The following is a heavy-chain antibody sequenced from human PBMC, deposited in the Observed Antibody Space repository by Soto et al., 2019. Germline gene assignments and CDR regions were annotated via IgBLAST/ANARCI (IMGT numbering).Heavy chain of an antibody. CDR3: AYPSYGSGNVY. CDR2: INAGNGNT. V-gene: IGHV1-3*01. D-gene: IGHD3-10*01. J-gene: IGHJ4*02. Sequence: QVQLVQSGAEVKKPGASVRVSCKASGYTFSTYALHWVRQAPGQRLEWMGWINAGNGNTKYSQTFQGRVTFTRDTSASTAYMELSSLRSEDTAVFYCAYPSYGSGNVYWGQGTLVTVSS. CDR1: GYTFSTYA.